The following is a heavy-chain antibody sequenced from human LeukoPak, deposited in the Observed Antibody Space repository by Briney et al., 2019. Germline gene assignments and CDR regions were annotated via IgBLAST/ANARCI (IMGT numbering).Heavy chain of an antibody. Sequence: PGGSLRLACEASGFTSINYAMSWVRQAPGKGLEWVSVLIGSSGSTDYADSVKGRFTISRDTSKNAVFLQMNSLRAEDTAIYYCAKGSYDYIEMGYFDSWGQGSLVTVSS. D-gene: IGHD5-12*01. CDR2: LIGSSGST. CDR3: AKGSYDYIEMGYFDS. CDR1: GFTSINYA. J-gene: IGHJ4*02. V-gene: IGHV3-23*01.